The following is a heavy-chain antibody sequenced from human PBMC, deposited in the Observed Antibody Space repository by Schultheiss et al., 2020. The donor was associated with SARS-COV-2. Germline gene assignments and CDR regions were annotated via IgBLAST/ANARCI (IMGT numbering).Heavy chain of an antibody. CDR1: GYTFTGYY. Sequence: ASVKVSCKASGYTFTGYYMHWVRQAPGQGLEWMGWSSAYNGNTNYAQKLQGRVTITADKSTSTAYMELSSLRSDDTAVYYCARDGRGWFDPWGQGTLVTVSS. V-gene: IGHV1-18*04. D-gene: IGHD2-15*01. CDR2: SSAYNGNT. J-gene: IGHJ5*02. CDR3: ARDGRGWFDP.